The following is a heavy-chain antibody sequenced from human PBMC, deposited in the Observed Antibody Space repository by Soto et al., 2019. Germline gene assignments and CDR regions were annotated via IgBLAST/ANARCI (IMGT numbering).Heavy chain of an antibody. Sequence: ASVTVSCKASGYTIHHYDSHWVRQAPGHGLEWMGWMNPNSGNTDYAQNFRGRVTMSQNTAIGTAYMELSSLRSDDTASYYCTRAYGAETFDFWGQGTRVTVSS. D-gene: IGHD3-10*01. CDR3: TRAYGAETFDF. J-gene: IGHJ5*01. CDR1: GYTIHHYD. V-gene: IGHV1-8*02. CDR2: MNPNSGNT.